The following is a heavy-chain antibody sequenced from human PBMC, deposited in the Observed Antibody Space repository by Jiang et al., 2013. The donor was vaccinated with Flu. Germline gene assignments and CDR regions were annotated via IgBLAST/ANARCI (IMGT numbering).Heavy chain of an antibody. CDR2: IYYSGST. J-gene: IGHJ4*02. V-gene: IGHV4-59*01. CDR3: ARENLVGYSSRRFFDY. D-gene: IGHD6-13*01. CDR1: GGSISSYY. Sequence: PGLVKPSETLSLTCTVSGGSISSYYWSWIRQPPGKGLEWIGYIYYSGSTNYNPSLKSRVTISVDTSKNQFSLKLSSVTAADTAVYYCARENLVGYSSRRFFDYWGQGTLVTVSS.